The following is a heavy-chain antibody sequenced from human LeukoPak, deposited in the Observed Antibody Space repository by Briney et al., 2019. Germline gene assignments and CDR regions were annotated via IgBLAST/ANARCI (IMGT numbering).Heavy chain of an antibody. CDR2: ISAYNGNT. CDR3: ARDLGLDTTMIFFDY. J-gene: IGHJ4*02. D-gene: IGHD5-18*01. Sequence: ASVKVSCKASVYSFTSFGISWVRQAPGQGPEWMGWISAYNGNTNYIQKFQGRVTMTTDTSTNTAYMELRSLTSDDTAVYFCARDLGLDTTMIFFDYWGQGTVVTVSS. V-gene: IGHV1-18*01. CDR1: VYSFTSFG.